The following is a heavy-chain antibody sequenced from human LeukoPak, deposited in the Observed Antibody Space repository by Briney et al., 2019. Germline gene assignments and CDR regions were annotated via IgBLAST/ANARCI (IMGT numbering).Heavy chain of an antibody. CDR3: ARQWSGTDAFDI. D-gene: IGHD1-14*01. V-gene: IGHV4-61*08. J-gene: IGHJ3*02. Sequence: SETLSLTCTVSGGSISSGGYYWSWIRQPPGKGLEWIGYIYYSGSTNYNPSLKSRVTISVDTSKNQFSLKLSSVTAADTAVYYCARQWSGTDAFDIWGQGTMVTVSS. CDR1: GGSISSGGYY. CDR2: IYYSGST.